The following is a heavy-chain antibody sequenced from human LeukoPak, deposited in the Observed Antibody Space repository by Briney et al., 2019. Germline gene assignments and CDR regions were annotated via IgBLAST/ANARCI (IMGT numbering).Heavy chain of an antibody. D-gene: IGHD6-13*01. CDR1: GYTFTGYY. Sequence: ASVKVSCKASGYTFTGYYMHWVRQAPGQGLEWTGWINPNSGGTNYAQKFQGRVTMTRDTSISTAYMELSRLRSDDTAVYYCARDKGIAAILYYMDVWGKGTTVTVSS. V-gene: IGHV1-2*02. CDR3: ARDKGIAAILYYMDV. CDR2: INPNSGGT. J-gene: IGHJ6*03.